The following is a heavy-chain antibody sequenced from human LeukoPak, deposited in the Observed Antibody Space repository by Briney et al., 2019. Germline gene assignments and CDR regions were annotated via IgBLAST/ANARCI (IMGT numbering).Heavy chain of an antibody. Sequence: PSETLSLTCAVSGGSISSSNWWSWVRQPPGKGLEWIGEIYHSGSTNYNPSLKSRVTISVDKSKNQFSLKLSSVTAADTAVYYCARIVVVPAATPIHYYYYYYMDVWGKGTTVTVSS. CDR2: IYHSGST. CDR1: GGSISSSNW. V-gene: IGHV4-4*02. D-gene: IGHD2-2*01. J-gene: IGHJ6*03. CDR3: ARIVVVPAATPIHYYYYYYMDV.